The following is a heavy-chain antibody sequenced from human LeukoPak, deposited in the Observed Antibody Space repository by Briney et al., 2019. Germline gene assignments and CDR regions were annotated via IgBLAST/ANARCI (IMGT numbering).Heavy chain of an antibody. V-gene: IGHV4-39*07. CDR2: IYYSGST. D-gene: IGHD5-18*01. CDR1: GGSISSSSYY. CDR3: ARDQSGYTYGLFVPFDY. Sequence: PSETLSLTCSVSGGSISSSSYYWGWIRQPPGKGLEWIGSIYYSGSTYYNPSLESRVTISVDTSKNQFSLKLSAMTAADTAVYYCARDQSGYTYGLFVPFDYWGQGTLVTVSS. J-gene: IGHJ4*02.